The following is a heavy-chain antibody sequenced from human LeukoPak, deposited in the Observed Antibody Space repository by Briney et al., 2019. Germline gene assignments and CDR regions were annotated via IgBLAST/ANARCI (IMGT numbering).Heavy chain of an antibody. CDR2: INQSGRT. Sequence: SETLSLTCAVYGGSFSNYYWTWIRQPPGKGLEWIGQINQSGRTNYNPSLESRVTISVDTSRNQFSLKLSGVTAADTAVYCCARHGYSYGYMGEKYYYYYMDVWGKGATVTVSS. CDR1: GGSFSNYY. D-gene: IGHD5-18*01. V-gene: IGHV4-34*01. J-gene: IGHJ6*03. CDR3: ARHGYSYGYMGEKYYYYYMDV.